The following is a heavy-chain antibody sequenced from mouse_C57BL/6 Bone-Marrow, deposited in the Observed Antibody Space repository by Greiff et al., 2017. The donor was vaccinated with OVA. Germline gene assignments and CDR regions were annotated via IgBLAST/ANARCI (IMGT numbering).Heavy chain of an antibody. J-gene: IGHJ3*01. V-gene: IGHV2-5*01. CDR3: AKNTLLQGFAY. Sequence: VQLMESGPGLVQPSQSLSITCTVSGFSLTSYGVHWVRQSPGKGLEWLGVIWRGGSTAYNAAVMSRLSITKDNSKSQVFFKMNSLQADDTAIYYCAKNTLLQGFAYWGQGTLVTVSA. D-gene: IGHD2-14*01. CDR2: IWRGGST. CDR1: GFSLTSYG.